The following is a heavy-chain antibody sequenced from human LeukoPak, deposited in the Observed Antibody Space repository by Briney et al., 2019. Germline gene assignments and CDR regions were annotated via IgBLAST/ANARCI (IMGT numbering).Heavy chain of an antibody. Sequence: GGSLRLSCAASGFTFSSYAMSWVRQAPGKGLEWVANIKQDGSEKYYVDSVKGRFTISRDNAKNSLYLQMNSLRAEDTAVYYCASPRRGYRYFDYWGQGTLVTVSS. V-gene: IGHV3-7*01. CDR3: ASPRRGYRYFDY. CDR2: IKQDGSEK. J-gene: IGHJ4*02. D-gene: IGHD5-18*01. CDR1: GFTFSSYA.